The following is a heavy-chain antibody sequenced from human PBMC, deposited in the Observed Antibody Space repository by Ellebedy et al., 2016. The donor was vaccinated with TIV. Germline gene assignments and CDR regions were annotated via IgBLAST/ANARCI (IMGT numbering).Heavy chain of an antibody. V-gene: IGHV1-46*01. CDR3: ARGDKYYYDSSGYYYTY. CDR1: GYTFTSYY. Sequence: ASVKVSCKASGYTFTSYYMYWVRQAPGQGLEWMGIINPSGGSSNYAQKFQGRVTMTRDTSTSTVYMELSSPRSEDTAVYYCARGDKYYYDSSGYYYTYWGQGTLVTVSS. CDR2: INPSGGSS. J-gene: IGHJ4*02. D-gene: IGHD3-22*01.